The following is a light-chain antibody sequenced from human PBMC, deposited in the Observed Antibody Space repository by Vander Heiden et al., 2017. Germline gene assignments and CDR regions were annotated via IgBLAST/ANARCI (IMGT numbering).Light chain of an antibody. Sequence: QSVLTQPPSVSAAPGQKVTISCSGSSSNIGNNYVSWYQQLPGTAPKLLIYEINKRPSGIPDRFSGSKSGTSATLGITGLQTGDEADYYCGTWDSSLSAYVFGTGTKVTVL. CDR2: EIN. CDR1: SSNIGNNY. V-gene: IGLV1-51*02. J-gene: IGLJ1*01. CDR3: GTWDSSLSAYV.